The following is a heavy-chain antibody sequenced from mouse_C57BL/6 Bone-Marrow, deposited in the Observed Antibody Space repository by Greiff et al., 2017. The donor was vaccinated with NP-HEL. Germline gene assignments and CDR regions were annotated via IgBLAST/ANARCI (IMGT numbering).Heavy chain of an antibody. CDR3: ATAANWAWYFDV. J-gene: IGHJ1*03. V-gene: IGHV2-5*01. D-gene: IGHD4-1*01. Sequence: VKLMESGPGLVQPSQSLSITCTVSGFSLTSYGVHWVRQSPGKGLEWLGVIWSGGSTDYNAAFMPSLSITKDNSKSQIFFKMNSLQADDTAIYYCATAANWAWYFDVWGTGTTVTVSS. CDR2: IWSGGST. CDR1: GFSLTSYG.